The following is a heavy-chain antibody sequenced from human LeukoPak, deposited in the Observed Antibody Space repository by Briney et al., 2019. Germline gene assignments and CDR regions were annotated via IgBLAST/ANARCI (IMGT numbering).Heavy chain of an antibody. CDR1: GHIFTGY. CDR2: IHAETGVT. CDR3: TRDWLNKAYDP. D-gene: IGHD3-16*01. Sequence: ASVKVSCKDSGHIFTGYIHWVRQAPGQGLEWMAWIHAETGVTYYAQKFRGRVTLTRDTSISTDYMELTRLRSDDTAIYYCTRDWLNKAYDPWGQGTLVTVSS. V-gene: IGHV1-2*02. J-gene: IGHJ4*02.